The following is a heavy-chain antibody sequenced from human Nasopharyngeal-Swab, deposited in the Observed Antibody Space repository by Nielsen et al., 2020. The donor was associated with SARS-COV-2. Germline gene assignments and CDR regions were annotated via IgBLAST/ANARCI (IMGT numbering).Heavy chain of an antibody. Sequence: SVQVSCKASGFTLISSVVQWVRQARGQHMEGLGWIVVGSGNTNYAQKFQERVTITRDMSTSTAHMELSSLRAEDTAVYYCAAAGGSDLLRDSYYGMDVWGQGTTVTVSS. CDR3: AAAGGSDLLRDSYYGMDV. V-gene: IGHV1-58*01. CDR2: IVVGSGNT. J-gene: IGHJ6*02. CDR1: GFTLISSV. D-gene: IGHD1-26*01.